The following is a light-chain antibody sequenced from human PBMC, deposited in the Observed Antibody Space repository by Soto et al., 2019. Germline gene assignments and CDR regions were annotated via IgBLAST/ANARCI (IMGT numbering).Light chain of an antibody. CDR1: QSISTY. CDR3: QQSYSTPRT. CDR2: AAY. V-gene: IGKV1-39*01. Sequence: DIQMTPSPSSLSASVGNRVTITCRASQSISTYLNWYQQKPGKAPNLLIYAAYNLQSGIPSRFSGSGSGTDFTLTISSLQPEDFATYYCQQSYSTPRTFGQGTKVDI. J-gene: IGKJ1*01.